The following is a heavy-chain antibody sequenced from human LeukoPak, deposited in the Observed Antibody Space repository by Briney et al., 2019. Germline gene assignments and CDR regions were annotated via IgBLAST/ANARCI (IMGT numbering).Heavy chain of an antibody. CDR1: GFTFSIYW. J-gene: IGHJ4*02. Sequence: PGGSLRLSCAASGFTFSIYWMHWVRQAPGKGLVWVSRINTDGTGTSYADSVKGRFTISRDNAKNTLYLQMNSLRVEDTAVYYCARHSTSIFGVVTEDYWGQGTLVTVSS. CDR3: ARHSTSIFGVVTEDY. D-gene: IGHD3-3*01. V-gene: IGHV3-74*01. CDR2: INTDGTGT.